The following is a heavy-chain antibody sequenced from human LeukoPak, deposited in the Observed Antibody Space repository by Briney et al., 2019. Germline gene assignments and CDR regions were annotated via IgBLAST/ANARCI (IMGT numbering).Heavy chain of an antibody. J-gene: IGHJ3*02. V-gene: IGHV3-7*01. CDR2: IKQDGSEK. D-gene: IGHD6-19*01. CDR3: ARVGGWPLDAFDI. CDR1: GFTFSSYW. Sequence: GGSLRLSCAASGFTFSSYWMSWGRQAPGKGLEWVANIKQDGSEKYYVDSVKGRFTISRDNAKNSLYLQMNSLRAEDTAVYYCARVGGWPLDAFDIWGQGTMVTVSS.